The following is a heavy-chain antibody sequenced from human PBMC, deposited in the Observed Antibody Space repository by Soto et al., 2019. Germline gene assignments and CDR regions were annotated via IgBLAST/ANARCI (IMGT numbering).Heavy chain of an antibody. Sequence: QAQLVQSGAEVKEPGASVKVSCTASGYTFTNYDISWVRQATGQGLEWMGWMNPNSANAGYAQKLQGRVSMTRDTSINTAYMELSSLRSEDTAIYYCARMATSGTLNWFDPWGQGTLVTVSS. CDR3: ARMATSGTLNWFDP. CDR2: MNPNSANA. CDR1: GYTFTNYD. J-gene: IGHJ5*02. V-gene: IGHV1-8*01. D-gene: IGHD1-26*01.